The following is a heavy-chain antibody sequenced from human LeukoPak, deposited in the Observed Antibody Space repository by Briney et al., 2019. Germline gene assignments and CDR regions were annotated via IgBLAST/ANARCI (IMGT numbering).Heavy chain of an antibody. CDR1: GGSISSYY. Sequence: SETLSLTCTVSGGSISSYYWSWIRQPPGKGLEWIGYIYYFGSTNYNPSLKSRVTISVDTSNNPFSLKLSSVTAADTAVYYCARYGYGRTIDYWGQGTLVTVSS. J-gene: IGHJ4*02. CDR3: ARYGYGRTIDY. CDR2: IYYFGST. V-gene: IGHV4-59*01. D-gene: IGHD5-18*01.